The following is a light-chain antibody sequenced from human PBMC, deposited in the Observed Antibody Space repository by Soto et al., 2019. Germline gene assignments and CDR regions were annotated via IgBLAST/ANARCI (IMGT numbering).Light chain of an antibody. Sequence: EIVLTQSPGTLSLSPGERATLSCSASQSVASGHLAWYQQTPGQAPRLLVSDASSRATGIPDRFSGSASGTDFTLTISRLEPEDSAMYYCQQYGTAPITFGQGTRLEIK. CDR2: DAS. V-gene: IGKV3-20*01. J-gene: IGKJ5*01. CDR3: QQYGTAPIT. CDR1: QSVASGH.